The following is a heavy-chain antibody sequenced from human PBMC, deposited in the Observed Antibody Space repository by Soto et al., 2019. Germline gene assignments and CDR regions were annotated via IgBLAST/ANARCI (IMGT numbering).Heavy chain of an antibody. CDR2: IYPGYSDI. Sequence: GESLKISCKASGYSFTSSWIAWVRQMPGKGLELMGIIYPGYSDIRYSPSFQGQVTISADKSINTAYLQWSSLKASDSAIYYCARQFRIAVAGTLVGYWGPGTLVTVSS. D-gene: IGHD6-19*01. V-gene: IGHV5-51*01. CDR1: GYSFTSSW. J-gene: IGHJ4*02. CDR3: ARQFRIAVAGTLVGY.